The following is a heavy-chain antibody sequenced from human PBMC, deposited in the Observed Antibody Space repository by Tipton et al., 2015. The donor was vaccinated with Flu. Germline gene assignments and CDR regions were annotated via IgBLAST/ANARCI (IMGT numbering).Heavy chain of an antibody. J-gene: IGHJ6*02. Sequence: SLRLSCAASGFPFSNYAMTWVRQAPGKGLEWVSAISGSGGSTYYADSVKGRFTISRDNSKNTLYLQMNYLRAEDTAVYYCAKDSTDGSVYYYSYTYYYYGMDVWGQGTTVTVSS. V-gene: IGHV3-23*01. CDR1: GFPFSNYA. CDR2: ISGSGGST. CDR3: AKDSTDGSVYYYSYTYYYYGMDV. D-gene: IGHD3-22*01.